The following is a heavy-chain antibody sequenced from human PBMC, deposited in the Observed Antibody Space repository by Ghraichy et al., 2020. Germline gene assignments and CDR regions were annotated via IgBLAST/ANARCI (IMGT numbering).Heavy chain of an antibody. V-gene: IGHV4-39*07. D-gene: IGHD3-22*01. Sequence: SETLSLTCTVSGGSISSSSYYWGWIRQPPGKGLEWIGSIYYSGSTYYNPSLKSRVTISVDTSKNQFSLKLSSVTAADTAVYYCARQFPPTYYYDSSGYYRSEFDYWGQGTLVTVSS. CDR1: GGSISSSSYY. J-gene: IGHJ4*02. CDR3: ARQFPPTYYYDSSGYYRSEFDY. CDR2: IYYSGST.